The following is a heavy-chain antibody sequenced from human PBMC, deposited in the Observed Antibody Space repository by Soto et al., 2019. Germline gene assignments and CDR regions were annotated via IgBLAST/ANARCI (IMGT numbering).Heavy chain of an antibody. D-gene: IGHD3-10*01. CDR1: GYSFTTYW. V-gene: IGHV5-51*01. CDR2: INPDDSDT. J-gene: IGHJ4*02. Sequence: GESLKISCKGSGYSFTTYWIGWVRQMPGKGLEWMGIINPDDSDTRYSPSFQGQVTISADRSISTAYLQWSSLKASDTAMYYCARRYGSGTYLIDYWGQGTLVTVSS. CDR3: ARRYGSGTYLIDY.